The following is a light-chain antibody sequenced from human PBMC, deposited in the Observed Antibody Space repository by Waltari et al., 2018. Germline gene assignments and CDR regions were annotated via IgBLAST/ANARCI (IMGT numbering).Light chain of an antibody. Sequence: QLVLTQSPSASASLGASVKLTCTLSSGHSSYAIAWHQQQPEKGPRYLMKLNSDGSHSQGDGIPDRCSGSSSGAERYLTISSLQSEDEADYYCQTWGTGIQVFGTGTKVTVL. CDR2: LNSDGSH. CDR3: QTWGTGIQV. J-gene: IGLJ1*01. V-gene: IGLV4-69*01. CDR1: SGHSSYA.